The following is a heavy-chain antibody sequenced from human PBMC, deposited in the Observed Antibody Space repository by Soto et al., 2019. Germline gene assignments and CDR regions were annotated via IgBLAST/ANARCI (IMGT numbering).Heavy chain of an antibody. Sequence: GGSLRLSCAASGFTFSSYSMNWVRQAPGKGLEWVSSISSSSSYIYYADSVKGRFTISRDNAKNSLYLQMNSLRAEDTAVYYCARDRLEWLRPIDYWGQGTLVTVSS. D-gene: IGHD5-12*01. J-gene: IGHJ4*02. CDR3: ARDRLEWLRPIDY. V-gene: IGHV3-21*01. CDR1: GFTFSSYS. CDR2: ISSSSSYI.